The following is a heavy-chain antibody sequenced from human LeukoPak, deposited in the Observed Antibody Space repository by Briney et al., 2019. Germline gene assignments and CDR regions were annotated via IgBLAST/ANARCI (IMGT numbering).Heavy chain of an antibody. CDR3: ARGFPPRRQYDSSGYYSYYFDY. V-gene: IGHV1-18*01. D-gene: IGHD3-22*01. CDR2: ISAYNGNT. J-gene: IGHJ4*02. CDR1: GYTFTSYG. Sequence: ASVKVSCKTSGYTFTSYGISWVRQAPGQGLEWMGWISAYNGNTHSAQKLQGRVTMTTDTSTSTAYMELRSLRSDDTAVYYCARGFPPRRQYDSSGYYSYYFDYWGQGTLVTVSS.